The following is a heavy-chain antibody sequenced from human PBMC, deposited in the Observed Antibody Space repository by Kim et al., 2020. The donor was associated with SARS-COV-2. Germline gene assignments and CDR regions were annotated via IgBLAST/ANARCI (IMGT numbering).Heavy chain of an antibody. CDR3: ARGSFQQGFDP. J-gene: IGHJ5*02. CDR2: INSDGSDT. Sequence: GGSLRLSCEASGFTFSSYWMNWVRQGPGKGLVWVSRINSDGSDTHYADSVKGRFTISRDNAKNTLHLQLNSLGVEDTAIYYCARGSFQQGFDPWGQGTLVPVSS. D-gene: IGHD6-13*01. CDR1: GFTFSSYW. V-gene: IGHV3-74*01.